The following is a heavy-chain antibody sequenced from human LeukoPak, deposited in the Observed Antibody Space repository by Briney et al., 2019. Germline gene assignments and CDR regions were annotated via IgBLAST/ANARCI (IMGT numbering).Heavy chain of an antibody. CDR2: INPNSGGT. Sequence: ASVKVSCKASGYTFTGYYMHWVRQAPGQGLEWMGWINPNSGGTNYAQKFQGRVTMTRDTSISTAYMELSRLRSDDTAVYYCARFFEAAVGFSYYFDYWGRGTLVTVSS. CDR3: ARFFEAAVGFSYYFDY. J-gene: IGHJ4*02. D-gene: IGHD6-13*01. V-gene: IGHV1-2*02. CDR1: GYTFTGYY.